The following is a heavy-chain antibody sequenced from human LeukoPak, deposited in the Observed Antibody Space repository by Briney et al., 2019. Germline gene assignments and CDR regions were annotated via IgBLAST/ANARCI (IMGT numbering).Heavy chain of an antibody. Sequence: GESLKISCKGSGYSFTNYWIAWVRQMPGKGLEWMGILYPGDSDTRYSPSFQGQVTISADKSISTAYLQWSSLKASDTAMYYCARASRDGYNQNFDYWGQGTLVTVSS. J-gene: IGHJ4*02. D-gene: IGHD5-24*01. V-gene: IGHV5-51*01. CDR2: LYPGDSDT. CDR1: GYSFTNYW. CDR3: ARASRDGYNQNFDY.